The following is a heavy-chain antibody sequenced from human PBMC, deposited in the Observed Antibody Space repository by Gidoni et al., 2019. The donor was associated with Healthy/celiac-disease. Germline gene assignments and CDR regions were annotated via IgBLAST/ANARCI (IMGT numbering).Heavy chain of an antibody. V-gene: IGHV6-1*01. D-gene: IGHD6-19*01. CDR1: GASVSSNSAA. CDR3: ARKGSSGFDY. CDR2: TYYRSKWYN. Sequence: QVQLQQSGQGLVTPSQTLSLTFALSGASVSSNSAAWNWIRQSPSRGLEWLGRTYYRSKWYNDYAVSVKSRITNNPDTSKSQFSLQLNSVTPDDTAVYYCARKGSSGFDYWGQGTLVTVSS. J-gene: IGHJ4*02.